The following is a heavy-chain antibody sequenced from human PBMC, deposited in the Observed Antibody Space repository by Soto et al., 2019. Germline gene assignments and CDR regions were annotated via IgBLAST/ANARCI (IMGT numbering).Heavy chain of an antibody. Sequence: QVQLVQSGAEVKKPGASVKVSCKASGYTFTSYGISWVRQAPGQGLEWMGWISAYNGNTNYAQKLQGRVTMTTDTSPSTAYLELRSLRSDDTAVYYCARVVSTGDADYYYYYMDVWGKGTTVTVSS. J-gene: IGHJ6*03. V-gene: IGHV1-18*01. CDR2: ISAYNGNT. CDR1: GYTFTSYG. CDR3: ARVVSTGDADYYYYYMDV. D-gene: IGHD7-27*01.